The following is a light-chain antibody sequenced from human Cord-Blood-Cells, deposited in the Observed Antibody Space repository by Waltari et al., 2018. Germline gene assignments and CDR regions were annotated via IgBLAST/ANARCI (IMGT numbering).Light chain of an antibody. V-gene: IGKV4-1*01. CDR2: CAS. Sequence: DTVMTQSPDSLAVSLGERAPTNCKSRRSVLYSSNNKNYLAWYQQKPGQPPKLLIYCASTRESGVPDRFSGSGSGTDFTLTISSLQAEDVAVYYCQQYYSTPYSFGQGTKLEIK. CDR1: RSVLYSSNNKNY. CDR3: QQYYSTPYS. J-gene: IGKJ2*03.